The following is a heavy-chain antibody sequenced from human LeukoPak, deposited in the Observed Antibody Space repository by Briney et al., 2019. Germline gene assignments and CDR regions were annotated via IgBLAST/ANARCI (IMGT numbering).Heavy chain of an antibody. V-gene: IGHV3-74*01. D-gene: IGHD6-19*01. Sequence: GGSLRLSCAASGFTFSSYWMHWVRQAPGKGLVWVSRINTDGSSTSYADSVKGRFTISRDNAKNSLYLQMNSLRAEDTAVYYCASGIAVAYGMDVWGQGTTVTVSS. CDR3: ASGIAVAYGMDV. CDR1: GFTFSSYW. J-gene: IGHJ6*02. CDR2: INTDGSST.